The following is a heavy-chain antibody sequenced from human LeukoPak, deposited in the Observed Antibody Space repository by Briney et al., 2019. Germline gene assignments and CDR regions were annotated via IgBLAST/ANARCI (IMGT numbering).Heavy chain of an antibody. Sequence: ASVKASCKASGYTFTSYDINWVREATGQGLEWMGWMNPNSGNTDYAQKFQGRVTMTRNTSISTDYMELSSLRSEDTAVYYCARRYRGVGATNYWGQGTLVTVSS. CDR2: MNPNSGNT. D-gene: IGHD1-26*01. J-gene: IGHJ4*02. V-gene: IGHV1-8*01. CDR1: GYTFTSYD. CDR3: ARRYRGVGATNY.